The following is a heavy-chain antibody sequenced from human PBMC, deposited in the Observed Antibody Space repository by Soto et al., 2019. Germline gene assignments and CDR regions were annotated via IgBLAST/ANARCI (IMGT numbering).Heavy chain of an antibody. D-gene: IGHD3-22*01. CDR2: FSAYDGNT. Sequence: GASVKVSCKASGYTFTSYGISWVRQAPGQGLEWMGCFSAYDGNTNYAQKFQGRVTMTEDTSTDTAYMELSSLRSEDTAVYYCATYSPKHYYDSSGYAGMDVWGQGTTVTVSS. V-gene: IGHV1-18*01. CDR3: ATYSPKHYYDSSGYAGMDV. J-gene: IGHJ6*02. CDR1: GYTFTSYG.